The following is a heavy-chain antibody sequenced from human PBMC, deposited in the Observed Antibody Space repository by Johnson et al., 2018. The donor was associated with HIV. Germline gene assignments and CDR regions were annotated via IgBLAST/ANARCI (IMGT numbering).Heavy chain of an antibody. CDR2: IKTKTDGGTT. V-gene: IGHV3-15*01. CDR1: GFTFSNAW. CDR3: ATTSSSGYTNSYAFDV. Sequence: VQLVESGGGLVKPGGSLRLSCAASGFTFSNAWMSWVRQAPGKGLEWVGHIKTKTDGGTTDYAAPVKGRFSMSRDDSKNMLYLQMNSLKTEDTAVYYCATTSSSGYTNSYAFDVWGQGTMVTVSS. D-gene: IGHD6-6*01. J-gene: IGHJ3*01.